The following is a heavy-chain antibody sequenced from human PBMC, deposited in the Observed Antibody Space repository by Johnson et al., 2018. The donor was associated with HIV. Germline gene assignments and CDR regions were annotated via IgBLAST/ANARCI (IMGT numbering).Heavy chain of an antibody. CDR3: AKVVTGEDDAFDI. CDR1: GLTFSNSG. Sequence: QVQLMESGGGVVQPGRSLRLSCAASGLTFSNSGMLWVRQAPGKGLEWVAVISYDGSNKYYADSVKGRFTISRDNSKNTLYLKMNSVRAEDTAVYYCAKVVTGEDDAFDIWGQGTMVTVSS. D-gene: IGHD7-27*01. V-gene: IGHV3-30*18. CDR2: ISYDGSNK. J-gene: IGHJ3*02.